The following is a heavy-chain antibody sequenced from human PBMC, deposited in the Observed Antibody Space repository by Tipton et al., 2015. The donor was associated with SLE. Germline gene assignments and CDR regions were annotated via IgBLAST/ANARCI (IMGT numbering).Heavy chain of an antibody. Sequence: TLSLTCTVSGGSISSSSYYWGWIRQPPGKGLEWIGSIYYSGSTYYNPSLKSRVTISVDTSKNQFSLKLSSVTAADTAVYYCARVPGWELLHYYYYYGMDVRGQGTTVTVSS. CDR1: GGSISSSSYY. D-gene: IGHD1-26*01. CDR2: IYYSGST. J-gene: IGHJ6*02. CDR3: ARVPGWELLHYYYYYGMDV. V-gene: IGHV4-39*01.